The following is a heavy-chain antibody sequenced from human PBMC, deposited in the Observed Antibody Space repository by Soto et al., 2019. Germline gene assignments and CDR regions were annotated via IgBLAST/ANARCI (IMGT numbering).Heavy chain of an antibody. V-gene: IGHV1-24*01. CDR1: GYTLTELS. CDR2: FDPEDGET. Sequence: ASVKVSCKVSGYTLTELSMHWVRQAPGKGLEWMGGFDPEDGETIYAQKFQGRVTMTEDTSTDTAYMELSSLRSEDTAVYYCATSGYCSSTSCSASYYYYYCMDVWGQGTTVTVSS. D-gene: IGHD2-2*01. CDR3: ATSGYCSSTSCSASYYYYYCMDV. J-gene: IGHJ6*02.